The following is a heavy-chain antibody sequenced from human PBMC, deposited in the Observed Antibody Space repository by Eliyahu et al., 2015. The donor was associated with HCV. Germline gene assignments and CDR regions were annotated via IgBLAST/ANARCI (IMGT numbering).Heavy chain of an antibody. CDR2: IIPIFGTT. CDR3: ASAYGGNPELDP. D-gene: IGHD4-23*01. CDR1: GGTFRDYG. Sequence: QAQLVQSGAEVKKPGSSVKVSCKASGGTFRDYGISWVRQAPGQGLEWMGGIIPIFGTTNYAQKFQGRVTITADKSTSTAYMELSSLRSEDTAVYYCASAYGGNPELDPWGQGTLVTVSS. J-gene: IGHJ5*02. V-gene: IGHV1-69*06.